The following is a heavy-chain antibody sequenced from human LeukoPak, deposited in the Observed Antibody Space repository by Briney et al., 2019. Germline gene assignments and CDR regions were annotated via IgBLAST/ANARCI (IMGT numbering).Heavy chain of an antibody. J-gene: IGHJ5*02. V-gene: IGHV4-61*02. CDR2: IYTSGST. CDR3: ARDVYGDYEGWFDP. Sequence: PSQTLSLTCTVSGGSISSSSYYWSWIRQPAGKGLEWIGRIYTSGSTNYNPSLKSRVTMSVDTSKNQFSLKLSSVTAADTAVYYCARDVYGDYEGWFDPWGQGTLVTVSS. CDR1: GGSISSSSYY. D-gene: IGHD4-17*01.